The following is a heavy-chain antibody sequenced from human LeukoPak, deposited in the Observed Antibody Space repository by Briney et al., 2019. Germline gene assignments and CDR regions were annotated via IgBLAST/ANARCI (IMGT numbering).Heavy chain of an antibody. CDR3: ARADGGNGG. V-gene: IGHV4-34*01. CDR1: GGSFSGYY. Sequence: SETLSLTCAVYGGSFSGYYWSWIRQPPGKGLEWIGEINHSGSTNYNPSLKSRVTISVDTSKNQFSLKLSSVTAADTAVYYCARADGGNGGWGQGTLVTVSS. CDR2: INHSGST. D-gene: IGHD4-23*01. J-gene: IGHJ4*02.